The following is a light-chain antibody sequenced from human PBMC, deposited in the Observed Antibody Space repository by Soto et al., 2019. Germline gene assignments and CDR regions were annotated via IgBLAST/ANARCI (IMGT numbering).Light chain of an antibody. CDR3: QQYDRYSYT. CDR2: KAS. Sequence: DSQMTQSPSTLSASVGDRVTITCRASQSISSWLAWYQQKPGKAPKLLIYKASSLESGVPSRFSGSGSGTEFTLTISSLQPDDFATYYCQQYDRYSYTFGQGTKLEIK. J-gene: IGKJ2*01. V-gene: IGKV1-5*03. CDR1: QSISSW.